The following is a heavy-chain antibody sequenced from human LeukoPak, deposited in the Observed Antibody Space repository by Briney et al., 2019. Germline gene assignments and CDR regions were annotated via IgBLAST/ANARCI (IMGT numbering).Heavy chain of an antibody. Sequence: PGGSLRLSCAVSGFTFSSYSMNWVRQAPGKGLEWVSSISSSSSYIYYADSVKGRFTISRDNAKNSLYLQMNSLRAEDTAVYYCAREGMATIKGSFDYWGQGTLVTVSS. CDR3: AREGMATIKGSFDY. V-gene: IGHV3-21*01. D-gene: IGHD5-24*01. J-gene: IGHJ4*02. CDR2: ISSSSSYI. CDR1: GFTFSSYS.